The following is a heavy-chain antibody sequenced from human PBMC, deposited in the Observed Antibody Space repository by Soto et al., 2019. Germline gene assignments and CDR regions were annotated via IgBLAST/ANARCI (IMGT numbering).Heavy chain of an antibody. J-gene: IGHJ4*02. Sequence: QVQLVQSGAEVKNPGASVKVSCQASGYTFFNYGITWLRQAPGQGLEWMGWISAYNGNRNYAQKFQGRVTMTTDTSTSTAYMELRTLRSDDTAVYYCARSPIAATGSLDYWGQGTLVTVSS. CDR2: ISAYNGNR. CDR1: GYTFFNYG. D-gene: IGHD6-6*01. V-gene: IGHV1-18*01. CDR3: ARSPIAATGSLDY.